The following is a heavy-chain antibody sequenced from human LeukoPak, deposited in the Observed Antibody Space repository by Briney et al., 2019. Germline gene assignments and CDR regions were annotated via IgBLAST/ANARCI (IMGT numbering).Heavy chain of an antibody. D-gene: IGHD3-10*01. CDR1: GFTFSSYS. V-gene: IGHV3-48*01. J-gene: IGHJ5*02. Sequence: GGSLRLSCAASGFTFSSYSMNWVRQAPGKGLEWVSYISSASNTIYYADSVKGRFTISRDNAKNSLYLQMNSLRAEDTAMYYCARDGWFGDYNWFDPWGQGTLVTVSS. CDR3: ARDGWFGDYNWFDP. CDR2: ISSASNTI.